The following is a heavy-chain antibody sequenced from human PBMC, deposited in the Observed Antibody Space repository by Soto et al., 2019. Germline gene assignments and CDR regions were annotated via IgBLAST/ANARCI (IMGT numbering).Heavy chain of an antibody. D-gene: IGHD3-9*01. CDR2: MNPNSGNT. Sequence: ASVKVSCKASGYTFTSYDINWVRQATGQGLEWMGWMNPNSGNTGYAQKFQGRVTMTRNTSISTAYMELSSLRSEDTAVYYCARMGKDGDILTGYYYYYGMDVWGQGTTVTVSS. CDR1: GYTFTSYD. CDR3: ARMGKDGDILTGYYYYYGMDV. J-gene: IGHJ6*02. V-gene: IGHV1-8*01.